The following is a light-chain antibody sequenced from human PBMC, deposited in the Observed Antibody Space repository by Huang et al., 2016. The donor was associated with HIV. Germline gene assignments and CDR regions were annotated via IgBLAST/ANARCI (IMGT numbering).Light chain of an antibody. J-gene: IGKJ4*01. CDR1: QSVSIY. Sequence: EIVLTQSPVTLSMAPGDRATLSCRASQSVSIYLAWYQQKPGQAPRLLIYDASTRAAGIPARVSGSGSGTDFTLSISSLEPEDFAVYYCQQRIIWRRVTFGGGTKVEIK. CDR3: QQRIIWRRVT. V-gene: IGKV3-11*01. CDR2: DAS.